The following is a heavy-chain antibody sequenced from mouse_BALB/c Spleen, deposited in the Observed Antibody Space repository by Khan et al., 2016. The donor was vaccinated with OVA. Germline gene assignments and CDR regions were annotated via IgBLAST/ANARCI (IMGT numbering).Heavy chain of an antibody. CDR1: GYSFTSYY. J-gene: IGHJ3*01. V-gene: IGHV1S135*01. Sequence: VQLQQSGPELMKPGASVKISCKASGYSFTSYYIHWVMQSHGKSLEWIGYIDPFSGGTTYNQKFKGKATLTVDNSSSTAYIHLSNLPSEDPAVYYWTRHGYVAWFTYWGQGTLLTVSA. CDR2: IDPFSGGT. CDR3: TRHGYVAWFTY. D-gene: IGHD2-2*01.